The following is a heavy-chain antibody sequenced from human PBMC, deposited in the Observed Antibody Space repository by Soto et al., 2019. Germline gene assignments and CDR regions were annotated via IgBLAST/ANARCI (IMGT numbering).Heavy chain of an antibody. V-gene: IGHV1-18*04. D-gene: IGHD3-9*01. CDR2: IKVDSGYT. CDR3: ATSYDTGFDP. CDR1: GYPFIKYG. Sequence: QLQLVQSAAEVKKPGASVRVSCKAYGYPFIKYGISWIRQAPEQGLEWMGWIKVDSGYTNYAQKFQGRVTMTADTSSHTALMERRSLRLDDTAVYFCATSYDTGFDPWGQGTLVSVSS. J-gene: IGHJ5*02.